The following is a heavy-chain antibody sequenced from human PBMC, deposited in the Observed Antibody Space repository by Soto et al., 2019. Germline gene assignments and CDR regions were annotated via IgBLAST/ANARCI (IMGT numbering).Heavy chain of an antibody. J-gene: IGHJ4*02. D-gene: IGHD2-21*01. V-gene: IGHV3-74*03. Sequence: EVQLVESGGGLVQPGESLRLSCAASGLTFRSYWMHWVRQAPGKGLVWVSRINTDGSVTMYADSVKRRFTISRDNAKNTLYLHMNSLRAEDTAVYYGVRDMQLWRLDSWDQGTLVTVSS. CDR2: INTDGSVT. CDR3: VRDMQLWRLDS. CDR1: GLTFRSYW.